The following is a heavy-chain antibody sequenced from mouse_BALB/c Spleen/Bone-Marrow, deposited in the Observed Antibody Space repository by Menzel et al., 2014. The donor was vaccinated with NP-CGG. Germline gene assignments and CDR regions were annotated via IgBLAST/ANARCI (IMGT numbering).Heavy chain of an antibody. V-gene: IGHV1-69*01. J-gene: IGHJ4*01. CDR1: GYTFTDNW. D-gene: IGHD2-4*01. CDR3: ARGGHDFSLDY. CDR2: IDTSDSYT. Sequence: QVQLKESGAELGMPGASVKMSCKASGYTFTDNWIYWVKQRPGQGLEWIGAIDTSDSYTNFNQKFMGKASLTVDAPSSTAYMQVSSLTSDDSAVYYCARGGHDFSLDYWGQGTSVTVSS.